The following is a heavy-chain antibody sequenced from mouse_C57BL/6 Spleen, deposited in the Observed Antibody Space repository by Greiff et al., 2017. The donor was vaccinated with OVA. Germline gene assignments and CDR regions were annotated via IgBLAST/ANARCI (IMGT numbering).Heavy chain of an antibody. CDR3: TRGNRYFVV. D-gene: IGHD2-1*01. CDR2: IDPENGDT. Sequence: EVQLQQSGAELVRPGASVKLSCTASGFNIKDDYMHWVKQRPEQGLEWIGWIDPENGDTEYASKFQGKATITADTSSNTAYLQLSSLTSEDTAVYYCTRGNRYFVVWGTGTTVTVSS. J-gene: IGHJ1*03. CDR1: GFNIKDDY. V-gene: IGHV14-4*01.